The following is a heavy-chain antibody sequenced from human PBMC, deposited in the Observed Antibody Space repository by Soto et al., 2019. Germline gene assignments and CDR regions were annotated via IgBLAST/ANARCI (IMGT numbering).Heavy chain of an antibody. V-gene: IGHV3-33*01. CDR2: IWYDGSNK. J-gene: IGHJ4*02. CDR1: GFTFSSYG. Sequence: GGSLRLSCAASGFTFSSYGMHWVRQAPGKGLEWVAVIWYDGSNKYYADSVKGRFTISRDNSKNTLYLQMNSLRAEDTAVYYCARDGEGTAAGITGGFFDYWGQGTLVTVSS. D-gene: IGHD6-13*01. CDR3: ARDGEGTAAGITGGFFDY.